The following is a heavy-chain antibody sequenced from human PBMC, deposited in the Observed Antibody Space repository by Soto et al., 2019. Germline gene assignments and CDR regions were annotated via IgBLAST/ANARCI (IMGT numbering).Heavy chain of an antibody. D-gene: IGHD2-15*01. CDR3: AKDKKTAGVAAIVDY. V-gene: IGHV3-23*01. Sequence: EVQLLQSGGGLVQPGGSLRLSCAASGFTFSSYALSWVRQAPGKGLEWVSSISGGANNTYYAESVKGRFTISGDNAKNTLSLQMNSLTTEATAIYYCAKDKKTAGVAAIVDYWGQGTLVTVSS. CDR2: ISGGANNT. CDR1: GFTFSSYA. J-gene: IGHJ4*02.